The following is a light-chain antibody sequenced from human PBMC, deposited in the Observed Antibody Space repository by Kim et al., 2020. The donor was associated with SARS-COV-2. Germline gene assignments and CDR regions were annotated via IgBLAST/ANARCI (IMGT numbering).Light chain of an antibody. V-gene: IGKV3-15*01. J-gene: IGKJ2*01. CDR1: QSVSSD. CDR3: QQYNNWLMYT. CDR2: GAS. Sequence: EIVMTQPPATLSVSPGERATLSCRASQSVSSDLAWYQQKPGQAPRLLIYGASIRATGIPARFSGSGSGTEFTLTISSLQSEDSAVYYCQQYNNWLMYTFGQGTKLEI.